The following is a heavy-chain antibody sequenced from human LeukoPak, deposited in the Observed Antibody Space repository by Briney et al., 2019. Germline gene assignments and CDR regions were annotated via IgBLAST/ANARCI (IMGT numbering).Heavy chain of an antibody. CDR1: GGSISSYY. CDR3: ARLRGYRYTLDY. D-gene: IGHD3-16*02. V-gene: IGHV4-59*01. CDR2: IYYSGST. Sequence: SETLSLTCTVSGGSISSYYWSWVRRPPGKGLEWIGYIYYSGSTNYNPSLKSRVTISVDTSKNQFSLKLSSVTAADTAVYYCARLRGYRYTLDYWGQGTLVTVSS. J-gene: IGHJ4*02.